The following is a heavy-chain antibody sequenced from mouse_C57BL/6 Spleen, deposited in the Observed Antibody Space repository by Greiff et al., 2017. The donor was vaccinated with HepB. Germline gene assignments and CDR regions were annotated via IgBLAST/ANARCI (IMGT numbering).Heavy chain of an antibody. J-gene: IGHJ2*01. CDR2: IYPGDGDT. CDR1: GYAFSSYW. D-gene: IGHD3-3*01. V-gene: IGHV1-80*01. Sequence: VQLQQSGAELVKPGASVKISCKASGYAFSSYWMNWVKQTPGKGLEWIGQIYPGDGDTNYNGKFKGKATLTADKSSSTAYMQLSSLTSEDSAVYFCARRAGTYLDYWGQGTTLTVSS. CDR3: ARRAGTYLDY.